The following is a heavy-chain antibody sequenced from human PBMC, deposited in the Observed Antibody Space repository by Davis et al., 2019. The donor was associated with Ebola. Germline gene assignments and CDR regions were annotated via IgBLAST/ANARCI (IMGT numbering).Heavy chain of an antibody. J-gene: IGHJ6*02. V-gene: IGHV3-30*03. CDR3: ARKGHMDV. CDR1: GFPFSSYG. CDR2: ISYDGSNK. Sequence: GESLKISCAASGFPFSSYGMHWVRQAPGKGLEWVAVISYDGSNKYYADSVKGRFTISRDNSKNTLYLQMNSLRAEDTAVYYCARKGHMDVWGQGTTVTVSS.